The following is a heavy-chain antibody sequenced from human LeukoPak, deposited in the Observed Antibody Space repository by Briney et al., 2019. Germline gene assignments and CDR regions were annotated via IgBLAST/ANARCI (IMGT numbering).Heavy chain of an antibody. J-gene: IGHJ4*02. Sequence: PSETLSLTCAVYGGSFSGYYWSWIRQPPGKGLEWIGEINHSGSTNYNPSLKSRVAISVDTSKNQFSLKLSSVTAADTAVYYCARDRDGYNNPGYWGQGTLVTVSS. CDR1: GGSFSGYY. D-gene: IGHD5-24*01. CDR2: INHSGST. CDR3: ARDRDGYNNPGY. V-gene: IGHV4-34*01.